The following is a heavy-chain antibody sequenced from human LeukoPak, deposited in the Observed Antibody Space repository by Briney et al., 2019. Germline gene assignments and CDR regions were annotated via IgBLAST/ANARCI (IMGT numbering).Heavy chain of an antibody. CDR3: ARAKAPITIFGVVTRHYYMDV. CDR1: GYTFTNYD. V-gene: IGHV1-8*01. Sequence: GALVKVSCKASGYTFTNYDINWVRQATGQGLEWMGWMNPNSGNTGYAQKFQGRVTMTRNTSISTAYMELSSLRSEDTAVYYCARAKAPITIFGVVTRHYYMDVWGKGTTVTVSS. CDR2: MNPNSGNT. D-gene: IGHD3-3*01. J-gene: IGHJ6*03.